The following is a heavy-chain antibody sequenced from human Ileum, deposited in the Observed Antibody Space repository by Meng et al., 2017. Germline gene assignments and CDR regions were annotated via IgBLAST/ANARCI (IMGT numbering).Heavy chain of an antibody. CDR1: GYSITRGYY. J-gene: IGHJ4*02. Sequence: GSLRLSCTVSGYSITRGYYWGWIRQPPGKGLEWIGGIYQTGSTYYNPSLKSRVTMSVDTSKNQFSLKLSSVRAADTAVYYCAREWFGEFVFFELWGQGTLVTVSS. V-gene: IGHV4-38-2*02. CDR2: IYQTGST. D-gene: IGHD3-10*01. CDR3: AREWFGEFVFFEL.